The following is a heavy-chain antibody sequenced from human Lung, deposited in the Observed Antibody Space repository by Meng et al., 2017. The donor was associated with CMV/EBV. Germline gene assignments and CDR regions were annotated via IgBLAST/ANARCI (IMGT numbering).Heavy chain of an antibody. CDR3: ARDDNWGPDY. D-gene: IGHD7-27*01. V-gene: IGHV1-2*02. CDR2: IHPNTGVT. Sequence: SCKASGYTFTGHVMHWLRQAPGQGLEWMGWIHPNTGVTNYEQNFQGRVTMTRDTSIRTLYMELSGLRSDDTAMYYCARDDNWGPDYWGQGTLVTVSS. CDR1: GYTFTGHV. J-gene: IGHJ4*02.